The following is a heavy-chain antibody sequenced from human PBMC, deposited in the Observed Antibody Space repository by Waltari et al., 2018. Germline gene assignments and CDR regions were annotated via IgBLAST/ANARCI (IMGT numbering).Heavy chain of an antibody. CDR2: RTPNSGGT. J-gene: IGHJ5*02. D-gene: IGHD3-16*01. Sequence: QVPLVQSGAEVKKPGASVKVSCKASGYTFTGYYLHWVGQATGQGLEWVGVRTPNSGGTNYEQELHGRVTMTRDTSLSTAYMELGRLTSDDTAVYFCARVAQGSSYGFWFDPWGQGTLVTVSS. CDR3: ARVAQGSSYGFWFDP. V-gene: IGHV1-2*02. CDR1: GYTFTGYY.